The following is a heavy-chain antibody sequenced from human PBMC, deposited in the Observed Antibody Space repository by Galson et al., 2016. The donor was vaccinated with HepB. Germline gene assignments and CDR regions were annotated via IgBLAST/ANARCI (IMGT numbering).Heavy chain of an antibody. CDR1: GFTFSSYG. J-gene: IGHJ4*02. V-gene: IGHV3-33*01. D-gene: IGHD2-2*01. CDR3: AREKTVAAPAALDY. Sequence: SLRLSCAASGFTFSSYGMHWVRQAPGKGLEWVAVIWYDGSNKYYADSVKGRFTISRDNSKNTLYLQMNSLRAEDTAVYYCAREKTVAAPAALDYWGQGTLVTVSS. CDR2: IWYDGSNK.